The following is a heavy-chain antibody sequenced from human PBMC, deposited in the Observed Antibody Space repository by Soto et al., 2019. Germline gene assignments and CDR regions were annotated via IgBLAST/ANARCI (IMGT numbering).Heavy chain of an antibody. J-gene: IGHJ3*02. CDR2: MNPNSGNT. D-gene: IGHD5-18*01. CDR1: GYTFTSYD. V-gene: IGHV1-8*01. Sequence: ASVKVSCKASGYTFTSYDINWVRQATGQGLEWMGWMNPNSGNTGYAQKFQGRVTMTRNTSISTAYMELSSLRSEDTAVYYCAGGGQLCFDAFDIWRQGTMVTVSS. CDR3: AGGGQLCFDAFDI.